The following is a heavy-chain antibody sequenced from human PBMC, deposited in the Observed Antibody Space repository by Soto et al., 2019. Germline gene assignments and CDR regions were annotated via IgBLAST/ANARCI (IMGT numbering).Heavy chain of an antibody. CDR3: ARRHSSTFFDY. Sequence: QLQLQESGPGLVKPSETLSLTCTVSGGSISSSSYYWGWIRLPPGKGLEWIGNIYYSGSTYYNPSHKRRVTISVDTAKNQFSLRLSSVTAADTAVYYGARRHSSTFFDYWGQGTLVTVSS. CDR2: IYYSGST. CDR1: GGSISSSSYY. J-gene: IGHJ4*02. V-gene: IGHV4-39*01. D-gene: IGHD6-13*01.